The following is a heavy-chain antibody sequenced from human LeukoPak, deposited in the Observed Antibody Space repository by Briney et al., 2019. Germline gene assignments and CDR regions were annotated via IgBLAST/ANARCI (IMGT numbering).Heavy chain of an antibody. D-gene: IGHD4-17*01. Sequence: GGSLRLSCAASGFTFSSYWMHWVRQAPGKGLEWVSGISWNSGSIGYADSVKGRFTISRDNAKNSLYLQMNSLRAEDTALYYCAKNGPNYGDYSFDYWGQGTLVTVSS. CDR3: AKNGPNYGDYSFDY. J-gene: IGHJ4*02. CDR1: GFTFSSYW. V-gene: IGHV3-9*01. CDR2: ISWNSGSI.